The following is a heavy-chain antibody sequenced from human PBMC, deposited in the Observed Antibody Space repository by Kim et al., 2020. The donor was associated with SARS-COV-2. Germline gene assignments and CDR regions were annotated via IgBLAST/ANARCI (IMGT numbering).Heavy chain of an antibody. CDR3: ARGVAMDPYYFDY. V-gene: IGHV3-48*03. CDR2: ISSSGSTI. D-gene: IGHD5-18*01. J-gene: IGHJ4*02. CDR1: GFTFSSYE. Sequence: GGSLRLSCAASGFTFSSYEMNWVRQAPGKGLEWVSYISSSGSTIYYADSVKGRFTISRDNAKNSLYLQMNSLRAEDTAVYYCARGVAMDPYYFDYWGQGTLVTVSS.